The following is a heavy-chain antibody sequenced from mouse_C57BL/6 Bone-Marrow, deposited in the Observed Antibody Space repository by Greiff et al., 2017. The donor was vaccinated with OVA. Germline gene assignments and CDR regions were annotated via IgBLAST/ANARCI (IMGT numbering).Heavy chain of an antibody. Sequence: QVQLTQPGAELVMPWASVQLSCKASCYTFTSYWMHWVKLRPGQGLEWLGEIDPSDSDTNYNQKFKVKSTLTVDKSSSTAYMQLSSLTSEDSAVYYCARLYGNYLYYFDYWGQGTTLTVSS. J-gene: IGHJ2*01. CDR2: IDPSDSDT. CDR3: ARLYGNYLYYFDY. D-gene: IGHD2-1*01. V-gene: IGHV1-69*01. CDR1: CYTFTSYW.